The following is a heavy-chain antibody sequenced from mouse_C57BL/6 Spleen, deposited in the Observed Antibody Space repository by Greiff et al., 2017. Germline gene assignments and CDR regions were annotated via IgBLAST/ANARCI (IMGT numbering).Heavy chain of an antibody. V-gene: IGHV1-69*01. Sequence: QVQLQQPGAELVMPGASVKLSCKASGYTFTSYWMHWVKQRPGQGLEWIGEIDPSGSCTNYNQKFKGKATLTVDKSSSTAYMQLSSLTSEDSAVYYCARGAEYFDYWGKGTTLTVSS. CDR3: ARGAEYFDY. CDR1: GYTFTSYW. J-gene: IGHJ2*01. CDR2: IDPSGSCT.